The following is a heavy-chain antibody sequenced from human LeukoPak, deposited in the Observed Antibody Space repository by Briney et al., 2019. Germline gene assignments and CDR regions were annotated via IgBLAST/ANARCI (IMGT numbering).Heavy chain of an antibody. CDR1: GFTFSNYD. V-gene: IGHV3-48*03. Sequence: GGSLRLSCAVSGFTFSNYDMNWVRQAPGKGLEWASHIDSSATYMHYADSVKGRFTISRDNAKNALFLQMNSLRAEDTAVYYCVTDRPGVMDFDFWGQGTLVTVSS. CDR3: VTDRPGVMDFDF. CDR2: IDSSATYM. D-gene: IGHD2-2*03. J-gene: IGHJ4*02.